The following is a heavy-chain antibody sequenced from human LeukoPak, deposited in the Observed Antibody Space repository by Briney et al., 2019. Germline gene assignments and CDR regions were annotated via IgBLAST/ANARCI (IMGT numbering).Heavy chain of an antibody. Sequence: GGSLRLSCAASGFTFSTYVMHWVRQVPGKGLMWVSRISHDGTDTSYADSVKGRFTISRDNAKNTLYLQMNSLRAEDTAVYYCAGDVNLVFFDVWGRGTLVTVSS. V-gene: IGHV3-74*01. CDR2: ISHDGTDT. D-gene: IGHD5-24*01. CDR1: GFTFSTYV. J-gene: IGHJ2*01. CDR3: AGDVNLVFFDV.